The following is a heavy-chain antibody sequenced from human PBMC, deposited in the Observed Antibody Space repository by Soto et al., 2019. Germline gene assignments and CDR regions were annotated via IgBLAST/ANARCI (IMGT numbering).Heavy chain of an antibody. Sequence: QVHLVQSGAEVKKPGASVKVSCKASGYTFPSYGISWIRQAPGQGLVWMGWISAHNGHTKYTQNFQGRVTMTTDISTSTAHMELRGLRSDDTAVYYCARDGGGWPVHWGQGTLVTVSS. CDR3: ARDGGGWPVH. J-gene: IGHJ4*02. D-gene: IGHD6-19*01. CDR2: ISAHNGHT. V-gene: IGHV1-18*01. CDR1: GYTFPSYG.